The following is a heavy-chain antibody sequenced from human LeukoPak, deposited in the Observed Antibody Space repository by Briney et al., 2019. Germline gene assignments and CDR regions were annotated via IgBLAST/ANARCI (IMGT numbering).Heavy chain of an antibody. D-gene: IGHD4-23*01. CDR1: GYTFTNYY. Sequence: ASVKVSCKASGYTFTNYYIHWVRQAPGQGLECMGIINPNSGGTNYAQKFQGRVTMTRDTSISTAYMELSRLRSDDTAVYYCASLLGGTTVVTPRAGLHDDYWGQGTLVTVSS. CDR2: INPNSGGT. CDR3: ASLLGGTTVVTPRAGLHDDY. J-gene: IGHJ4*02. V-gene: IGHV1-2*02.